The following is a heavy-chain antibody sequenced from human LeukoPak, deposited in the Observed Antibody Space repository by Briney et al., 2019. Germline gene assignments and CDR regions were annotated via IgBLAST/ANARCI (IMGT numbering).Heavy chain of an antibody. D-gene: IGHD1-26*01. CDR1: GFIFSSYH. V-gene: IGHV3-21*01. Sequence: GGSLRLSCAASGFIFSSYHMNWVRQAPGKGLEWVSSISSGGSYVYYADSVKGRLTISRDNAKNSLYLQMNSLRAEDTAVYYCARESGSGSYYSNWFDPWGQGTLVTVSS. CDR2: ISSGGSYV. J-gene: IGHJ5*02. CDR3: ARESGSGSYYSNWFDP.